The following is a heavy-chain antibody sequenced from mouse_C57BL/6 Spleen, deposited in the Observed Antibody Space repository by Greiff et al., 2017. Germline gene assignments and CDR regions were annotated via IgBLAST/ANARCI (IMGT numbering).Heavy chain of an antibody. CDR3: GKKVNWDGGYFDY. CDR1: GFSLTSYG. D-gene: IGHD4-1*01. J-gene: IGHJ2*01. Sequence: QVQLKQSGPGLVQPSQSLSITCTVSGFSLTSYGVYWVRQSPGKGLEWLGGIWRGGGTDYNAAFMSRLSITKNNSKSQVFFKMKSLEADDDAIYYYGKKVNWDGGYFDYWGQGTTLTVSS. CDR2: IWRGGGT. V-gene: IGHV2-5*01.